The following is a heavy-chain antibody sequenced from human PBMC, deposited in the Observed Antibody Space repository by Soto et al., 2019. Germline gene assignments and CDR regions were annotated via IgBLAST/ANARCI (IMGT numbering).Heavy chain of an antibody. V-gene: IGHV3-21*01. CDR1: GFTFSSYS. D-gene: IGHD2-2*01. Sequence: LRLSCAASGFTFSSYSMNWVRQAPGKGLEWVSSISSSSSYIYYADSVKGRFTISRDNAKNSLYLQMNSLRAEDTAVYYCAAAYCSSTSCYRYYYGMDVWGQGTTVTVSS. CDR3: AAAYCSSTSCYRYYYGMDV. CDR2: ISSSSSYI. J-gene: IGHJ6*02.